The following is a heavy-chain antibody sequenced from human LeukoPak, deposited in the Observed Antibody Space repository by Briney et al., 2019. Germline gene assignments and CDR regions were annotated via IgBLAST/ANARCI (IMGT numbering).Heavy chain of an antibody. Sequence: GASVKVSCKASGFTFTDYYIHWVRQAPGQGLEWMGWINPDSGDTNYAQKFQGRVTMTRDTSITTAYMELSRLRFDDTALYYCARSPHILTGENFDYWGQGTLVTVSS. CDR1: GFTFTDYY. D-gene: IGHD3-9*01. J-gene: IGHJ4*02. V-gene: IGHV1-2*02. CDR3: ARSPHILTGENFDY. CDR2: INPDSGDT.